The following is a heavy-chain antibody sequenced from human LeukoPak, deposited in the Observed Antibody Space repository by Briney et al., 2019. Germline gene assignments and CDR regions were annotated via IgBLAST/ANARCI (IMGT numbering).Heavy chain of an antibody. J-gene: IGHJ4*02. D-gene: IGHD2-8*02. CDR3: VREESGGYFDY. Sequence: ASVKVSCKASGYTFTNYLLHWVRQAPGQGLEWVGRIIPGGGSTNYAQKFRDRVTMTRDTSTSTVYMELSSLRSEDTAVYHCVREESGGYFDYWGQGTLVTVSS. CDR2: IIPGGGST. V-gene: IGHV1-46*01. CDR1: GYTFTNYL.